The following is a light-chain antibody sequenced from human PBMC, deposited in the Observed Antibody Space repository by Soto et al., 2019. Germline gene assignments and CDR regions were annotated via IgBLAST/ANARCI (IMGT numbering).Light chain of an antibody. V-gene: IGKV1-6*01. Sequence: IEMTQSPSSLSASVGDRVTITCRASQGIRNDLGWYQQEPGKAPKLLIYAASSLESGVPSRFSGSGSGTDFTLTISSLQPEDFATYYCLQDYNYPWTFGQGTKVDIK. J-gene: IGKJ1*01. CDR1: QGIRND. CDR2: AAS. CDR3: LQDYNYPWT.